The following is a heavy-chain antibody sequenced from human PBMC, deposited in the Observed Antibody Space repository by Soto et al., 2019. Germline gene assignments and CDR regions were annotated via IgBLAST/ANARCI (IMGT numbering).Heavy chain of an antibody. CDR3: ARRGSSSSFLYDS. J-gene: IGHJ4*02. CDR2: IDPSDSYI. D-gene: IGHD6-6*01. V-gene: IGHV5-10-1*03. CDR1: GYSFTSSW. Sequence: EVQLVKSGAEVKKPGESLRISCQGSGYSFTSSWISWVRQMPGEGLEWMGRIDPSDSYINYSPSFQGRVTISAEKSISTAYLQWSSLKASDTAMYYWARRGSSSSFLYDSWGQGTLVTVSS.